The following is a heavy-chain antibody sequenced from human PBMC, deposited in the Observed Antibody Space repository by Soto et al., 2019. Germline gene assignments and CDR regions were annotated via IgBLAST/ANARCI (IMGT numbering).Heavy chain of an antibody. J-gene: IGHJ4*02. CDR1: GGSISSYY. CDR3: ARSYCRSGSCSPLDY. D-gene: IGHD2-15*01. CDR2: IYYSGST. V-gene: IGHV4-59*01. Sequence: EXLSLTCTVSGGSISSYYWSWVRPPPGKGLEWIGYIYYSGSTNYNPSLKSRVTISVDTSKNQFSLKLSSVTAADTAVYYCARSYCRSGSCSPLDYWGQGTLVTVSS.